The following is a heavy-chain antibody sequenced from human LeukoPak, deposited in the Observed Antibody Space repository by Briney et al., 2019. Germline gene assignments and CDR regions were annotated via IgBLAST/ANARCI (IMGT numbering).Heavy chain of an antibody. CDR3: AELGITMIGGV. CDR2: ISSSGSTI. J-gene: IGHJ6*04. Sequence: PGGSLRLSCAASVFTFSSYEMNWVRQPPGKGLEWVSYISSSGSTIYYADSVKGLFTISRDNAKNSLYLQINSLRAEDTAVYYCAELGITMIGGVWGKGTTVTISS. CDR1: VFTFSSYE. D-gene: IGHD3-10*02. V-gene: IGHV3-48*03.